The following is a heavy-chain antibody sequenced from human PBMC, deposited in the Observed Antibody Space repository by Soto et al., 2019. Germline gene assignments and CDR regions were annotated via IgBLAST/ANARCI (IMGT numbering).Heavy chain of an antibody. CDR1: GGSISSHY. J-gene: IGHJ6*02. V-gene: IGHV4-59*11. Sequence: SETLSLTCTVSGGSISSHYWSWVPQAPGKGLEWIGHIYYRGSTSYNPSLRSRSTISVDTSNNQFSLKLNSVTTADTAVYHCARDGREASGMDVWGQGTKVTVSS. D-gene: IGHD1-26*01. CDR3: ARDGREASGMDV. CDR2: IYYRGST.